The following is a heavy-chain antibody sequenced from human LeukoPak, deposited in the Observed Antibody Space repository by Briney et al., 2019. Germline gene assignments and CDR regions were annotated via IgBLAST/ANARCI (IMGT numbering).Heavy chain of an antibody. CDR1: GYTFTGYF. V-gene: IGHV1-2*02. Sequence: ASVKVSCKASGYTFTGYFMHWVRQAPGQGPEWMGWINPNSGGTNYAQKFQGRVTMTRDTSINTTYMELSSLRSEDTAVYYCARAGHYDSSGYYYGHWYFDLWGRGTLVTVSS. CDR3: ARAGHYDSSGYYYGHWYFDL. J-gene: IGHJ2*01. CDR2: INPNSGGT. D-gene: IGHD3-22*01.